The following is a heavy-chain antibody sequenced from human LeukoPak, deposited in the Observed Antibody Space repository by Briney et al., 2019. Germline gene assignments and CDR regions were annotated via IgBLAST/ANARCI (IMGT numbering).Heavy chain of an antibody. CDR2: IYYTGST. CDR3: ARQTGSGLFILP. CDR1: GGSISSSSYY. J-gene: IGHJ4*02. V-gene: IGHV4-39*01. D-gene: IGHD3/OR15-3a*01. Sequence: SETLPLTCTVSGGSISSSSYYWGWIRQPPGKGLEWIGNIYYTGSTYYNPSLKSRVTISVETSKNQFSLRLTSVTAADTAVYYCARQTGSGLFILPGGQGTLVTVSS.